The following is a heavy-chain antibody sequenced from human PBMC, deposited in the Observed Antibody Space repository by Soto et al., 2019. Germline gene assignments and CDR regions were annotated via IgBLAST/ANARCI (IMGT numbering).Heavy chain of an antibody. Sequence: SETLSLTCAVSGGSITSGNSYSWSWIRQPPGKGLEWIGSISHTGSTSYNPSLKSRLTMSVDKSKNQFSPRLSSVTAADMAVYYCARAVAPYFGTWFDPWGQGILVTVYS. CDR3: ARAVAPYFGTWFDP. D-gene: IGHD3-10*01. CDR1: GGSITSGNSYS. J-gene: IGHJ5*02. V-gene: IGHV4-30-2*01. CDR2: ISHTGST.